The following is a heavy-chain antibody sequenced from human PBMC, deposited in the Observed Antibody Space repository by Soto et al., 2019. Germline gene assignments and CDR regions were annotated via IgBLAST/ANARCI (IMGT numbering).Heavy chain of an antibody. V-gene: IGHV4-31*03. CDR1: GGSISSGGYY. D-gene: IGHD2-21*01. Sequence: QVQLQESGPGLVKPSQTLSLTCTVSGGSISSGGYYWNWIRQHPGKGLEWIGYIYYSGTTYYNPSRMNRVTSSVDTSKNQFSLKLSSVTAADTAVYYCAASCVGCGGFNYYGMDVWGQGTTVTVSS. J-gene: IGHJ6*02. CDR2: IYYSGTT. CDR3: AASCVGCGGFNYYGMDV.